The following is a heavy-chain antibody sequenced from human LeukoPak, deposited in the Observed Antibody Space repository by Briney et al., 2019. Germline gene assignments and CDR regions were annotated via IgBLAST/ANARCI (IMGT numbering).Heavy chain of an antibody. Sequence: SETLSLTCGISGGSFSGYFWSWIRQSPGKGLEWIGEINHGGSTKYHPSLKSRVATSVDTSKKQFYLKLSSVTAADTAVYYCARGGLSSNYFDYWGQGTLVTVSS. CDR3: ARGGLSSNYFDY. CDR2: INHGGST. D-gene: IGHD4-11*01. V-gene: IGHV4-34*01. CDR1: GGSFSGYF. J-gene: IGHJ4*02.